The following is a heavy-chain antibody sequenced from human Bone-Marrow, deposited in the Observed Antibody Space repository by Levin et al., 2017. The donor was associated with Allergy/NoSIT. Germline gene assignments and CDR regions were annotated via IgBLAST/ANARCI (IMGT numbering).Heavy chain of an antibody. J-gene: IGHJ4*02. V-gene: IGHV3-7*01. CDR1: GFTFSDYR. CDR2: INQHGSEK. Sequence: GESLKISCAASGFTFSDYRMSWVRQAPGKGLEWVANINQHGSEKKYVDSVKGRFTISRDNAQNSLFLQMNSLRDEDTALYYCTRGAGDYWGQGALVTVSS. CDR3: TRGAGDY. D-gene: IGHD6-19*01.